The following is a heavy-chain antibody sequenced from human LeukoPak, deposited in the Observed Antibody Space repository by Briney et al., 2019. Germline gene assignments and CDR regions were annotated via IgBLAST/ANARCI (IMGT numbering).Heavy chain of an antibody. CDR3: ARGLRYFDWPHLETTKEAFDAFDI. Sequence: SETLSLTCAVYGGSFSGYYWSWIRQPPGKGLEWIGEINHSGSTNYNPSLKSRVTISVDTSKNQFSLKLSSVTAADTAVYYCARGLRYFDWPHLETTKEAFDAFDIWGQGTMVTVSS. J-gene: IGHJ3*02. D-gene: IGHD3-9*01. V-gene: IGHV4-34*01. CDR2: INHSGST. CDR1: GGSFSGYY.